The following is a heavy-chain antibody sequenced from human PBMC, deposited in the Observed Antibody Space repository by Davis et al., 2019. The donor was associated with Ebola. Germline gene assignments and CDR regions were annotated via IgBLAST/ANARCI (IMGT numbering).Heavy chain of an antibody. D-gene: IGHD3-3*01. CDR2: ISGSGGST. CDR3: ARESALEWRLRLGMDV. CDR1: GFTFSSYA. J-gene: IGHJ6*02. Sequence: GESLKISCAASGFTFSSYAMSWVRQAPGKGLEWVSAISGSGGSTYYADSVKGRFTISRDNSKNSLYLQMNSLRDEDTAVYYCARESALEWRLRLGMDVWGQGTTVTVSS. V-gene: IGHV3-23*01.